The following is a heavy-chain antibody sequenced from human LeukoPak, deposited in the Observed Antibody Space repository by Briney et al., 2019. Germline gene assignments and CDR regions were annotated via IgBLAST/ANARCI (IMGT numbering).Heavy chain of an antibody. Sequence: ASVKVSCKASGYSFTSYDINWVRQATGQGLEWMGWMNPNSGNTGYAQKFQGRVTMTRNTSISTAYMELSSLRSEDTAVYYCARGYLRVNTRKYYYDSSGYYPPGWWGQGTLVTVSS. CDR2: MNPNSGNT. V-gene: IGHV1-8*01. CDR1: GYSFTSYD. CDR3: ARGYLRVNTRKYYYDSSGYYPPGW. D-gene: IGHD3-22*01. J-gene: IGHJ4*02.